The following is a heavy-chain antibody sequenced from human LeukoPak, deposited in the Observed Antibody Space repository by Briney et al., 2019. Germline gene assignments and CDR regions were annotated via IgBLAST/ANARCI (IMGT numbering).Heavy chain of an antibody. CDR3: AREVLYSSGEYYFDY. V-gene: IGHV3-11*04. J-gene: IGHJ4*02. Sequence: GGSLRLSCAASGFTFSDYYMSWIRQAPGKGLEWVSYISSSGNSTYYSDSVRGRFTISRDNAKNSLHLQMNSLRAEDTAVYYCAREVLYSSGEYYFDYWGQGTLVTVSS. CDR2: ISSSGNST. D-gene: IGHD6-19*01. CDR1: GFTFSDYY.